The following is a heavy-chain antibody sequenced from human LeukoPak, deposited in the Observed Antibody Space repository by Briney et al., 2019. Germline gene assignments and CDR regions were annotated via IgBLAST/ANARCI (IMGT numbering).Heavy chain of an antibody. CDR1: GCTFNSYA. Sequence: GGSLRLSCAASGCTFNSYAMSWVRQAPGKGLEWVSAISGSGGSTYYADSVKGRFTISRDNSKNTLYLQMNSLRAEDTAVYYCAKVKIVGATAYFDYWGQGTLVTVSS. CDR2: ISGSGGST. V-gene: IGHV3-23*01. CDR3: AKVKIVGATAYFDY. D-gene: IGHD1-26*01. J-gene: IGHJ4*02.